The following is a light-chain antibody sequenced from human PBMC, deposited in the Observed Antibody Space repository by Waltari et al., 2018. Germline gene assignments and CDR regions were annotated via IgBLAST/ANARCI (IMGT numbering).Light chain of an antibody. Sequence: QSALTQPASVSGSPGQSITISCTGASSDVVGYNYVSWYQQHPGKAPKLIIYDVNNRPSGLSNRFSGSKSGNRASLTISGLQAEDEADYYCCSFTSSSTWVFGGGTKLTVL. V-gene: IGLV2-14*03. CDR3: CSFTSSSTWV. CDR2: DVN. CDR1: SSDVVGYNY. J-gene: IGLJ3*02.